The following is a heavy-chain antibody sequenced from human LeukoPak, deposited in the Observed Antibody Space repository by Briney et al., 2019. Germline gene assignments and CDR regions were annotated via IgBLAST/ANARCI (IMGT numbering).Heavy chain of an antibody. V-gene: IGHV3-30*18. Sequence: GRSLRLSCAASGFTFSSYGMHWVRQAPGKALEWVAVILYDGRNKYNGDSVKGRFTISRDNSKNTLYLQMNSLRAEDTAVYYCAKVSSTTRYACYYSYYDMDVWGQGTTVTVSS. J-gene: IGHJ6*02. D-gene: IGHD2-2*01. CDR1: GFTFSSYG. CDR2: ILYDGRNK. CDR3: AKVSSTTRYACYYSYYDMDV.